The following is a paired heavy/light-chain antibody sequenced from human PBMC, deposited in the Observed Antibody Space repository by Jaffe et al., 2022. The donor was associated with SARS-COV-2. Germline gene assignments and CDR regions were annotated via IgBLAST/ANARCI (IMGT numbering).Heavy chain of an antibody. CDR3: ARLSEGDGYNYYFDY. CDR2: IYPGDSDT. J-gene: IGHJ4*02. Sequence: EVQLVQSGAEVKKPGESLKISCKGSEYSFTSYWIAWVRQKPGKGLEWMGIIYPGDSDTRYSPSFQGQVTMSADKSISTAYLQWSSLKASDTAMYYCARLSEGDGYNYYFDYWGQGTLVTVSS. CDR1: EYSFTSYW. D-gene: IGHD5-12*01. V-gene: IGHV5-51*01.
Light chain of an antibody. CDR1: QDISNY. J-gene: IGKJ4*01. V-gene: IGKV1-33*01. Sequence: DIQMTQSPSSLSASVGDRVTITCQASQDISNYLNWYQQKPGKAPKLLIYDASNLETGVPSRFSGSGSGTDFTFTISSLQPEDFATYYCQQSDNLLLTFGGGTKVEIK. CDR3: QQSDNLLLT. CDR2: DAS.